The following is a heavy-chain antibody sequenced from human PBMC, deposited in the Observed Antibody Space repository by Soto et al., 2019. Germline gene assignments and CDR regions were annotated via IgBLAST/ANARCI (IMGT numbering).Heavy chain of an antibody. Sequence: QVQLQESGPGLVKPSQTLSLTCTVSGGSISSGCYYWSWIRQPPGKGLEWIGYIYYSRSTYYNPSLKSRVTISVDTSKNQFSLKLSSVTAAATAVYYCARGGRRSPGMDVWGKGTTVTVSS. V-gene: IGHV4-31*03. CDR3: ARGGRRSPGMDV. J-gene: IGHJ6*04. CDR2: IYYSRST. CDR1: GGSISSGCYY.